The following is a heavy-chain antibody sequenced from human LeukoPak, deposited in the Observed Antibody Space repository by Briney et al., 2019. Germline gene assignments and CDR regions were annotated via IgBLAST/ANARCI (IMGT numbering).Heavy chain of an antibody. V-gene: IGHV3-21*01. Sequence: GGSLRLSCAASGFTFSSYSMNWVRQAPGKGLEWVSSTSSSSSYIYYADSVKGRFTISRDNAKNSLYLQMNSLRAEDTAVYYCAKDGASGGYYDSSGYYDFDYWGQGTLVTVSS. CDR3: AKDGASGGYYDSSGYYDFDY. J-gene: IGHJ4*02. D-gene: IGHD3-22*01. CDR1: GFTFSSYS. CDR2: TSSSSSYI.